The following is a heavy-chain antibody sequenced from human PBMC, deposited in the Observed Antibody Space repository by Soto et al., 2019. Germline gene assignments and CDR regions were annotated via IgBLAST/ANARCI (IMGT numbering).Heavy chain of an antibody. CDR3: AIAYGDYRYYYGMDV. Sequence: GESLKLACNVSGYRFTRYFSGCVPQMPGKGLEWMGIIYPGDSDTRYSPSFQGQVTISADKSISTAYLQWSSLKASDTAMYYCAIAYGDYRYYYGMDVWGQGTTVNVSS. J-gene: IGHJ6*02. V-gene: IGHV5-51*01. CDR1: GYRFTRYF. D-gene: IGHD4-17*01. CDR2: IYPGDSDT.